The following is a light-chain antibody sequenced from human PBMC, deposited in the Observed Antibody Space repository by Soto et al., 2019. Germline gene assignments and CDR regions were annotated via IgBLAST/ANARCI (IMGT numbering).Light chain of an antibody. CDR2: DDG. Sequence: SYELTQAPSVSVAPGQTARITCGGNNIGGKSLHWYQQRPGQAPVLVVYDDGDRPSGIPERFSGSNSGNTATLTISRVEAGDEADYYCQVWDNNYDNYVFGTGTKVTVL. CDR1: NIGGKS. V-gene: IGLV3-21*02. J-gene: IGLJ1*01. CDR3: QVWDNNYDNYV.